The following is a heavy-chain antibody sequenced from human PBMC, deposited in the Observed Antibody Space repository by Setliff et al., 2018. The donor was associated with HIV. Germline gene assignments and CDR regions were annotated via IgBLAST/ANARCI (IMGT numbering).Heavy chain of an antibody. CDR2: VQNRGTT. Sequence: SETLFLTCTVSRGSINNDYWSWIRQSPGKGLEWIGYVQNRGTTNYTSSLKSRVTISVDTSRNQFSLKLTSVTAADTAVYYCARDRHIAVSGDDAFDIWGQGTLVTV. CDR3: ARDRHIAVSGDDAFDI. V-gene: IGHV4-4*08. J-gene: IGHJ3*02. CDR1: RGSINNDY. D-gene: IGHD6-19*01.